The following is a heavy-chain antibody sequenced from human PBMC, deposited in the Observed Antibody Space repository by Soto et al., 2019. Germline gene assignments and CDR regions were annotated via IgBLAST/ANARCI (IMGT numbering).Heavy chain of an antibody. CDR3: AKETSIAARRFIRGNNWFDP. CDR1: GFTFSSYA. J-gene: IGHJ5*02. V-gene: IGHV3-23*01. Sequence: GGSLRLSCAASGFTFSSYAMSWVRQAPGKGLEWVSAISGSGGSTYYADSVKGRFTISRDNSKNTLYLQMNSLRAEDTAVYYCAKETSIAARRFIRGNNWFDPWVQGTLVTVSS. D-gene: IGHD6-6*01. CDR2: ISGSGGST.